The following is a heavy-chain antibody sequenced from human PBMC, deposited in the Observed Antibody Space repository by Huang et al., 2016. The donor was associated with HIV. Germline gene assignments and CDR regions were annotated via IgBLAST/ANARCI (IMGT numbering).Heavy chain of an antibody. CDR3: ARLPGSITMIRGVITDPY. D-gene: IGHD3-10*01. J-gene: IGHJ4*02. CDR2: IDYSGRT. CDR1: GGSIRSDNYY. Sequence: QLQLQASGPGLVKPSETLSLTCTVSGGSIRSDNYYWGWIRQPPGTGMEWIGSIDYSGRTYYNPSLKRRVTITVDTSKNHFSLRMRPVTAADTAVYYCARLPGSITMIRGVITDPYWGQGTLVTVSS. V-gene: IGHV4-39*02.